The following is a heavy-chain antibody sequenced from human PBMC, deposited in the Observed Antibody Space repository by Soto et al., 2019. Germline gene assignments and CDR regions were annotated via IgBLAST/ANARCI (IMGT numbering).Heavy chain of an antibody. Sequence: QVQLVQSGAEVKKPGSSVKVSCKASGGTFSSYAISWVRQAPGQGLEWMGGIIPIFGTANYAQKFQGRVTMTEDESTSTAYMELSSMRSEDTAVYYCASGRLIAVPPAEWGQGNLVTVSS. CDR2: IIPIFGTA. CDR3: ASGRLIAVPPAE. CDR1: GGTFSSYA. V-gene: IGHV1-69*01. D-gene: IGHD6-19*01. J-gene: IGHJ4*02.